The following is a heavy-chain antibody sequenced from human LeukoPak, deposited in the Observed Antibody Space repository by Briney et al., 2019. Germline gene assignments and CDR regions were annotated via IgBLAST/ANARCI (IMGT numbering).Heavy chain of an antibody. J-gene: IGHJ3*02. V-gene: IGHV3-9*01. D-gene: IGHD3-16*01. CDR3: AKDGTFGGVGGAFDI. Sequence: GGSLRLSCAASGFTFDDYAMYWVRQAPGKGLEWVSGINWNSGTIGYADSVKGRFTISRDNSKNSPYPQMNSLRTEDTALYYCAKDGTFGGVGGAFDIWGQGTMVTVSS. CDR1: GFTFDDYA. CDR2: INWNSGTI.